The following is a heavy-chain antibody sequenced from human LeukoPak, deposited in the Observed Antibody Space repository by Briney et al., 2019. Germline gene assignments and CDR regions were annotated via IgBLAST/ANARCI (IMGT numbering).Heavy chain of an antibody. Sequence: SVKVSCKASGGTFSSYAISWVRQAPGQGLEWMGRIIPILGIANYAQKFQGRVTITAGKSTSTAYMELSSLRSEDTAVYYCARAEYSGSYRGWFDPWGQGTLVTVSS. J-gene: IGHJ5*02. CDR1: GGTFSSYA. CDR2: IIPILGIA. CDR3: ARAEYSGSYRGWFDP. D-gene: IGHD1-26*01. V-gene: IGHV1-69*04.